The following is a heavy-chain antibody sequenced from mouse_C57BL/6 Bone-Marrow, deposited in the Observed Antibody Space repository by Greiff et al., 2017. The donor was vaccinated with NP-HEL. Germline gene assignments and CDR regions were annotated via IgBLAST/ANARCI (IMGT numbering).Heavy chain of an antibody. V-gene: IGHV5-4*01. Sequence: EVHLVESGGGLVKPGGSLKLSCAASGFTFSSYAMSWVRQTPEKRLEWVATISDGGSYTYYPDNVKGRFTISRDNAKNNLYLQMSHLKSEDTAMYYCARDGPFTTVVATDYFDYWGQGTTLTVSS. CDR2: ISDGGSYT. CDR3: ARDGPFTTVVATDYFDY. D-gene: IGHD1-1*01. CDR1: GFTFSSYA. J-gene: IGHJ2*01.